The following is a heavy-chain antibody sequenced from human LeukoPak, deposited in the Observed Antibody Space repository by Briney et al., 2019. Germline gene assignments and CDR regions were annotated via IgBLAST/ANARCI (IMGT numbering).Heavy chain of an antibody. V-gene: IGHV3-7*05. Sequence: GGSLRLSCAASGFTFSNYWMSWVRQAPGKGLEWVADIKQDATQKYYVDSVEGRFTISRDNAKNSLYPQMNSLRVEDTAVYYCARDCGSDCSQAFDIWGQGTMVTVSS. J-gene: IGHJ3*02. CDR1: GFTFSNYW. CDR2: IKQDATQK. CDR3: ARDCGSDCSQAFDI. D-gene: IGHD2-21*02.